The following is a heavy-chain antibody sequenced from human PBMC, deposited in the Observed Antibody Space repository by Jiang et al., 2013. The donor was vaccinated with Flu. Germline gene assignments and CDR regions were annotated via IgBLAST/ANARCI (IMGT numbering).Heavy chain of an antibody. D-gene: IGHD2-2*03. V-gene: IGHV4-59*01. Sequence: GLVKPSETLSLTCTVSGGSISSNYWSWIRQPPGKGLEWIAYMYYRGTTNYNPSLKSRVTISIDASQNQFSLTLRSVTAADTAVYYCARGQMDSHWFLDLWGRGTLVTVSS. CDR1: GGSISSNY. J-gene: IGHJ2*01. CDR2: MYYRGTT. CDR3: ARGQMDSHWFLDL.